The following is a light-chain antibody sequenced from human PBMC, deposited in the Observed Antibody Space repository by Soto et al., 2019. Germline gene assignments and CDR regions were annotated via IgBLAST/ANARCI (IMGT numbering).Light chain of an antibody. J-gene: IGLJ2*01. CDR3: RSYNGSSSGVV. Sequence: QSALTQPPSVSGSPGQSVTISCTGTSSNIGGDYDVSWYQQLPGKAPKLLIYGNSNRPSGVPDRFSGSKSGNTASLAITGLQAEDEADYYCRSYNGSSSGVVFGAGTKLTVL. CDR1: SSNIGGDYD. V-gene: IGLV1-40*01. CDR2: GNS.